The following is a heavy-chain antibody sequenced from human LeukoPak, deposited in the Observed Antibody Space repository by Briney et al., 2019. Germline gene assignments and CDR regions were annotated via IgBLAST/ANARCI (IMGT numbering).Heavy chain of an antibody. Sequence: SETLSLTCTISGDSISSRYHFWGWTRQPPGKGLEWIGCIYFRGSTYYSPSLKSRVTMSVDTSTNQFSLQLKSMTAADTAVYYCARAEKEGYYYIDAWGKGTTVTVSS. J-gene: IGHJ6*03. CDR2: IYFRGST. CDR1: GDSISSRYHF. CDR3: ARAEKEGYYYIDA. V-gene: IGHV4-39*07.